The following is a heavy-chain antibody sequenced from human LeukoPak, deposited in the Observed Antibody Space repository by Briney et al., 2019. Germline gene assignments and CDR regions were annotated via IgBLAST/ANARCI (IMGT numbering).Heavy chain of an antibody. CDR3: ATQRSGWHYFDY. CDR1: GFTFSNYA. D-gene: IGHD6-19*01. V-gene: IGHV3-23*01. J-gene: IGHJ4*02. CDR2: ISSSGSSI. Sequence: GGSLRLSCAASGFTFSNYAMSWVRQAPGKGLEWVSSISSSGSSIYYADSVKGRFTISRDNSKNTLFLQMNSLRAEDTAVYYCATQRSGWHYFDYWGQGTLVTVSS.